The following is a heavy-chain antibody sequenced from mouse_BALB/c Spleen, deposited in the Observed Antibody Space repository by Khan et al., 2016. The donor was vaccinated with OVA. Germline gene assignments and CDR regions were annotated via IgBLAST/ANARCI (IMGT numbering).Heavy chain of an antibody. CDR1: GYSFTGYF. CDR3: TDGYYRDAMDY. D-gene: IGHD2-3*01. CDR2: IIPYNGDT. J-gene: IGHJ4*01. V-gene: IGHV1-37*01. Sequence: VQLKQSGPELVKPGASVKISCKASGYSFTGYFMTWVKQSHGKILEWIGRIIPYNGDTFYNQKFKGKATLTVDKSSSTAHMELLSLTSEDSAVYYCTDGYYRDAMDYWGQGTSVTVSS.